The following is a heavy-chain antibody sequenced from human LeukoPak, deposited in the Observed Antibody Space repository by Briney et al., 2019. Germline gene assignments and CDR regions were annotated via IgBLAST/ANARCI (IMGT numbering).Heavy chain of an antibody. CDR2: ISYDGSNK. Sequence: GGSLRLSCAASGFTFSSYGMSWVRQAPGKGLEWVAVISYDGSNKYYADSVKGRFTISRDNSKNTLYLQMNSLRAEDTAVYYCARDPEWYYYDSSGGPKAEYFQHWGQGTLVTVSS. J-gene: IGHJ1*01. CDR1: GFTFSSYG. D-gene: IGHD3-22*01. CDR3: ARDPEWYYYDSSGGPKAEYFQH. V-gene: IGHV3-30*03.